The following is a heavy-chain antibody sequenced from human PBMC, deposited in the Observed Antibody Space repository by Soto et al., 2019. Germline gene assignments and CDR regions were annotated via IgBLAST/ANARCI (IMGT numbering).Heavy chain of an antibody. CDR3: THTPWNPDYYYYYYMDV. CDR1: GFTFSNAW. Sequence: GGSLRLSCAASGFTFSNAWMSWVRQAPGKGLEWVGRIKSKTDGGTTDYAAPVKGRFTISRDDSKNTLYLQMNSLKTEDTAVYYCTHTPWNPDYYYYYYMDVWGKGTTVTVSS. D-gene: IGHD1-1*01. V-gene: IGHV3-15*01. J-gene: IGHJ6*03. CDR2: IKSKTDGGTT.